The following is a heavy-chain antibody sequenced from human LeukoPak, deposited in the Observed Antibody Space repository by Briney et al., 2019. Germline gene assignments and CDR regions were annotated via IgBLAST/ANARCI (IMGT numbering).Heavy chain of an antibody. CDR1: GGSISSSSYY. V-gene: IGHV4-61*01. J-gene: IGHJ4*02. D-gene: IGHD5-12*01. CDR2: IYYSGSA. Sequence: SETLSLTCTVSGGSISSSSYYWGWIRQPPGKGLEWIGYIYYSGSANYNPSLKSRVTISVDTSKNQFSLKLSSVTAADTAVYYCARDRGINGYGYDYWGQGTLVTVSS. CDR3: ARDRGINGYGYDY.